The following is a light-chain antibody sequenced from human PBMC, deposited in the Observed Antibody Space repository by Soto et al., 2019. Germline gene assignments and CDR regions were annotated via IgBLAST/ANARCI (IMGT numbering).Light chain of an antibody. CDR2: EVS. Sequence: QSALTQPASVSGSPGQSITISCTGTSSDVGGYNYVSWYQQHPGKAPKLMIYEVSNRPSGVSNRFSGSKSGNTASLTISGLQAEDESDYSCRSYTSSSTLYVVFGGGTKLTVL. V-gene: IGLV2-14*01. CDR3: RSYTSSSTLYVV. J-gene: IGLJ2*01. CDR1: SSDVGGYNY.